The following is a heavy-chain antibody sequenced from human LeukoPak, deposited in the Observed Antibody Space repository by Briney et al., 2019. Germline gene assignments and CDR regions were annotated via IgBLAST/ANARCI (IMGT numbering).Heavy chain of an antibody. V-gene: IGHV3-23*01. D-gene: IGHD3-10*01. CDR1: GFTVSSYA. CDR3: AKDGVRGFGDLPNYFDY. CDR2: ICGSGGST. J-gene: IGHJ4*02. Sequence: GGSLRLSCAASGFTVSSYAMSWVRQAPGKGLEWVSAICGSGGSTYYADAVEGRYTISRDNTKNTLYLQINSMRAEDTDVYYCAKDGVRGFGDLPNYFDYWGQGTLVTVSS.